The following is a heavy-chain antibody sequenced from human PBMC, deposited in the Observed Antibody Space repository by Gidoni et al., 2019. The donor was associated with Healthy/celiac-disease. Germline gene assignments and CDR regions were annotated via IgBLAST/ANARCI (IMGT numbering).Heavy chain of an antibody. CDR2: ISGSGGST. J-gene: IGHJ4*02. CDR1: GFTVSSYA. D-gene: IGHD3-3*01. CDR3: AKDLVSGFWSGYCSFDY. V-gene: IGHV3-23*01. Sequence: EVQLLESGGGVVQPGGSLRLSWAASGFTVSSYAMSWVRQAPGKRLEGVSAISGSGGSTYYADSVKGRFTISRDNSKNTLYLQMNSLRAEDTAVYYCAKDLVSGFWSGYCSFDYWGQGTLVTVSS.